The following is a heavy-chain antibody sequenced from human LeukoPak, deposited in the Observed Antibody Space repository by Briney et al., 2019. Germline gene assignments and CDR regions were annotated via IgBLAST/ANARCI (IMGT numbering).Heavy chain of an antibody. J-gene: IGHJ6*02. CDR3: AADRITIFGVVPYGMDV. Sequence: ASVKVSCKASGYTFTGYYMHWVRQAPGQGLEWMGRINPNSGGTNYAQKFQGRVTITRDMSTSTAYMELSSLRSEDTAVYYCAADRITIFGVVPYGMDVWGQGTTVTVSS. D-gene: IGHD3-3*01. V-gene: IGHV1-2*06. CDR2: INPNSGGT. CDR1: GYTFTGYY.